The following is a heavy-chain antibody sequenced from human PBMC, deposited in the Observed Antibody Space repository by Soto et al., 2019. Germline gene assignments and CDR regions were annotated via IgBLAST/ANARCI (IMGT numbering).Heavy chain of an antibody. D-gene: IGHD3-10*01. CDR2: IIPIFGTA. V-gene: IGHV1-69*01. Sequence: QVQLVQSGAEVKKPGSSVKVSCKASGGTFSSYAISWVRQAPGQGLEWMGGIIPIFGTANYAQKFQGRVTITADESTSTAYMELSSLRCEDTAVYSCARGGITMVRGVHFGGMDVWGQGTTVTVSS. J-gene: IGHJ6*02. CDR3: ARGGITMVRGVHFGGMDV. CDR1: GGTFSSYA.